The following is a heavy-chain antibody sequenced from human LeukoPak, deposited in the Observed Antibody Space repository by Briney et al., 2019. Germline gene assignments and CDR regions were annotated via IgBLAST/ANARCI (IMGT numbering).Heavy chain of an antibody. V-gene: IGHV4-59*01. CDR3: ARVEASGSFRLDY. CDR2: IYYSGST. D-gene: IGHD1-26*01. J-gene: IGHJ4*02. CDR1: GGSISSYY. Sequence: SETLSLTCTVSGGSISSYYWSWIRQPPGKGLEWLGYIYYSGSTNYNPSLKSRVTISVDTSKNQFSLELSSVTAADTAVYYCARVEASGSFRLDYWGQGTLVTVSS.